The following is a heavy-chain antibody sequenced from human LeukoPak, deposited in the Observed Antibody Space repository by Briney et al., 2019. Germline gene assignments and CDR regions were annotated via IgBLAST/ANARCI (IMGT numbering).Heavy chain of an antibody. V-gene: IGHV5-51*01. CDR2: INPVDSET. CDR3: ARIGTYAEFDY. D-gene: IGHD6-13*01. CDR1: GYGFTTYW. J-gene: IGHJ4*02. Sequence: GESLKISCEGSGYGFTTYWIGWVRQMPGKGLEWMGIINPVDSETRYSPSFQGQVTISEDKSITTAYLQWSSLKATDTAMYFCARIGTYAEFDYWGQGSLVTVSS.